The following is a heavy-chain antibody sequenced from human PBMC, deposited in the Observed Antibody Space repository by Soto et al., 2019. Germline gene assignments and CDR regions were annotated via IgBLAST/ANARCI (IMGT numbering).Heavy chain of an antibody. V-gene: IGHV1-69*01. J-gene: IGHJ4*02. D-gene: IGHD6-13*01. CDR2: IIPYYNTL. CDR1: EGTFNSYA. Sequence: QAQVVQSGAEVRKPGSSVKLSCKASEGTFNSYAIAWVRQAPGQGLEWMGGIIPYYNTLNYAQKFQDRVTNAADDSTSTVYMELSSLKSDDTGVYFCASGASRWYPYFFDSWAQGTLVTVSS. CDR3: ASGASRWYPYFFDS.